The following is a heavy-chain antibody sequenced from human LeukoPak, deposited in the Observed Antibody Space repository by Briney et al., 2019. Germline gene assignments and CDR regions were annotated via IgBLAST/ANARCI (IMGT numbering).Heavy chain of an antibody. V-gene: IGHV1-69*05. CDR1: GGTFSSYA. D-gene: IGHD3-22*01. J-gene: IGHJ4*02. CDR2: IIPIFGTA. Sequence: SAKVSCKASGGTFSSYAISWVRQAPGQGLEWMGRIIPIFGTANYAQKFQGRVTITTDESTSTAYMELSSLRSEDTAVYYCARDPTRSSGYLKYWGQGTLVTVSS. CDR3: ARDPTRSSGYLKY.